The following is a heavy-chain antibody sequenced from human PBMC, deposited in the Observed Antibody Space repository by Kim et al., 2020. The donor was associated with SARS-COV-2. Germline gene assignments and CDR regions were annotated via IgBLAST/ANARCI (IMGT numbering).Heavy chain of an antibody. D-gene: IGHD4-4*01. CDR3: ARLTGRLQYYFDY. V-gene: IGHV4-31*03. CDR2: IYYSGST. J-gene: IGHJ4*02. Sequence: SETLSLTCTVSGGSISSGGYYWSWIRQHPGKGLEWIGYIYYSGSTYYNPSLKSRVTISVDTSKNQFSLKLSSVTAADTAVYYCARLTGRLQYYFDYWGQGTLVTVSS. CDR1: GGSISSGGYY.